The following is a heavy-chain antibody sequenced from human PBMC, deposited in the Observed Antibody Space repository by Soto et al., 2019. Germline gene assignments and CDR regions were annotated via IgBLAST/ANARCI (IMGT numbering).Heavy chain of an antibody. CDR2: IKQDGSEK. CDR1: GFTFDDYA. Sequence: GGSLRLSCAASGFTFDDYAMHWVRQAPGKGLEWVANIKQDGSEKYYLDSVKGRFTISRDNVKNSLYLQMNILRAEDTAVYYCARIGYSSSSFDYWGHGTLVTVSS. CDR3: ARIGYSSSSFDY. V-gene: IGHV3-7*02. D-gene: IGHD6-6*01. J-gene: IGHJ4*01.